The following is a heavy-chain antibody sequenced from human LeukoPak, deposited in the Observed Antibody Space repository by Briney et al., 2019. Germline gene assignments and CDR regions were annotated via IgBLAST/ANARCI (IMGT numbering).Heavy chain of an antibody. D-gene: IGHD6-6*01. Sequence: ASVKVSCKTSGYTFTTYYMHWVRQAPGQGLEWMGIINPSSGSATYAQKFRGGVTMTRDTSTSTVYMELSSLRSEDTAVYYCARDSSSSSFDYWGQGTLVTVSS. CDR1: GYTFTTYY. CDR2: INPSSGSA. CDR3: ARDSSSSSFDY. V-gene: IGHV1-46*01. J-gene: IGHJ4*02.